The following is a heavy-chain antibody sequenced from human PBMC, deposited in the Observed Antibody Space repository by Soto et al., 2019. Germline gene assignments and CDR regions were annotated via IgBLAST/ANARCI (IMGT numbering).Heavy chain of an antibody. CDR3: AVLQPPYSSSWYYYYGMDV. V-gene: IGHV5-10-1*01. CDR2: IDPSDSYT. CDR1: GYSFTSYW. Sequence: PGASLKISCKGSGYSFTSYWISWVRQMPGKGLEWMGRIDPSDSYTNYSPSFQGHVTISADKSISTAYLQWSSLKASDTAMYYCAVLQPPYSSSWYYYYGMDVWGQGTTVTVS. J-gene: IGHJ6*02. D-gene: IGHD6-13*01.